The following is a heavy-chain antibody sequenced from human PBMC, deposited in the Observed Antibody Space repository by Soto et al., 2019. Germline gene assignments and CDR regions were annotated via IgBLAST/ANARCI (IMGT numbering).Heavy chain of an antibody. V-gene: IGHV5-10-1*01. D-gene: IGHD3-22*01. CDR3: ARQIYDSDTGPNFQYYFDS. Sequence: GESLKISCQGSGYSFAGYWITWVRQKPGKGLEWMGRIDPSDSQTYYSPSFRGHVTISVTKSITTVFLQWSSLRASDTAMYYCARQIYDSDTGPNFQYYFDSWGQGTPVTVSS. CDR1: GYSFAGYW. J-gene: IGHJ4*02. CDR2: IDPSDSQT.